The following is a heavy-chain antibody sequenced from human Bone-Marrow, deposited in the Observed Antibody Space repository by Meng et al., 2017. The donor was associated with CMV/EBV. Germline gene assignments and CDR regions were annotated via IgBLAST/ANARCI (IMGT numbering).Heavy chain of an antibody. CDR1: GSIRSYNYE. J-gene: IGHJ5*02. CDR2: ICTGGST. D-gene: IGHD2-2*01. Sequence: GSIRSYNYEWSWIRRPAGKGLGWIGRICTGGSTSYNPSLKGGVTISVDTSKNQFSLKLSSVTAADTAVYYCARDKCTSSSCYNWFDPWGQGTLVTVSS. CDR3: ARDKCTSSSCYNWFDP. V-gene: IGHV4-61*02.